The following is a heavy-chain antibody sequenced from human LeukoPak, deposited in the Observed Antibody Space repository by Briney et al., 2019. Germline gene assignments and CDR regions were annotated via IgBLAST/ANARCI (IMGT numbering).Heavy chain of an antibody. CDR3: ARDADDSSGYSNFDY. Sequence: ASVKASCKASGYTFTSYYIHWVRQAPGQGLEWMGIINPSGGSTSYAQKFQGRVTMTRDTSTSTVYMELRSLRSEDTAVYYCARDADDSSGYSNFDYWGQGTLVTVSS. V-gene: IGHV1-46*01. CDR1: GYTFTSYY. CDR2: INPSGGST. D-gene: IGHD3-22*01. J-gene: IGHJ4*02.